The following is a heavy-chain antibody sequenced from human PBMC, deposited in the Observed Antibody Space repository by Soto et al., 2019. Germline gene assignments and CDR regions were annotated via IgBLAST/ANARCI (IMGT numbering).Heavy chain of an antibody. J-gene: IGHJ6*03. Sequence: GASVKVSCKASGYTFNSYGISWVRQAPGQGLEWMGWISAYNGNTNYAQKLQGRVTMTTDTSTSTAYMELRSLRSDDTAVYYCARGALGPFITIFGVGYYYMDVWGKGTTVTVSS. CDR1: GYTFNSYG. D-gene: IGHD3-3*01. CDR3: ARGALGPFITIFGVGYYYMDV. CDR2: ISAYNGNT. V-gene: IGHV1-18*01.